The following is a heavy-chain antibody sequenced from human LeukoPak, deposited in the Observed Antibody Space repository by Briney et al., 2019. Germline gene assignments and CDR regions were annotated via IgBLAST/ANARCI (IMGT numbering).Heavy chain of an antibody. CDR2: INPSGGST. CDR1: GYIFTGYY. D-gene: IGHD2-21*02. CDR3: ARGSVAVTRTAIGFFGY. V-gene: IGHV1-46*01. J-gene: IGHJ4*02. Sequence: ASVKVFCRASGYIFTGYYMHWVRQAPGQGLEWMGIINPSGGSTSYAQKFQGRVTMTRDMSTSTVYMELSSLRSEDTAVYYCARGSVAVTRTAIGFFGYWGQGTLVTVSS.